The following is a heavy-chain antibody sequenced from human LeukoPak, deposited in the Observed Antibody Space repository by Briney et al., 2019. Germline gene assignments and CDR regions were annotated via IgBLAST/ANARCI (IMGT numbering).Heavy chain of an antibody. V-gene: IGHV4-39*01. CDR2: IYYSGNT. D-gene: IGHD1-26*01. J-gene: IGHJ5*02. Sequence: SETLSLTCTVSGGSITSASYYWGWVRQPPGKGLEWIRSIYYSGNTYYRPSLKGRVTVSIDTSTSQFSLNLRSVTAADTAVYFCARGPLYTESFAKTWFDAWGQGTLVTVSS. CDR3: ARGPLYTESFAKTWFDA. CDR1: GGSITSASYY.